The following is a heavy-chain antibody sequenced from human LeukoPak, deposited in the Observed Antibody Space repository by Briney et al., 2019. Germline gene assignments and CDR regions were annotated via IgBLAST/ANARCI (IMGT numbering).Heavy chain of an antibody. CDR3: FLGYCSGGSCYWIQH. J-gene: IGHJ1*01. V-gene: IGHV4-38-2*02. D-gene: IGHD2-15*01. CDR1: GYSISRGYY. CDR2: IYHGGST. Sequence: SETLSLTCTVSGYSISRGYYWGWLRQPPGKGLEWIGSIYHGGSTYYNPSLKSLVTISVDTSKNQFSLKLSSVTAADTAVYYCFLGYCSGGSCYWIQHWGQGTLVTVSS.